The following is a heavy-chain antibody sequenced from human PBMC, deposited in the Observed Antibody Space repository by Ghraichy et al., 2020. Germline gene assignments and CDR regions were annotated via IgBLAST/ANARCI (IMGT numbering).Heavy chain of an antibody. D-gene: IGHD3-22*01. V-gene: IGHV3-7*01. CDR2: INKNGGDK. CDR1: GFTFSKYW. CDR3: ARDFSPSYYFDSSSYYVDAFDL. Sequence: GGSLRLSCAASGFTFSKYWMTWVRQAPGKGLEWVANINKNGGDKSYVDSVKGRFTISRDNAKNSLLLQMNSLRAEDTAVYYCARDFSPSYYFDSSSYYVDAFDLWGQGTVVTGSS. J-gene: IGHJ3*01.